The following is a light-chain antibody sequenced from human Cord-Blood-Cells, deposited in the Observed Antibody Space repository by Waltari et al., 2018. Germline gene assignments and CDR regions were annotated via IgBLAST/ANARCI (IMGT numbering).Light chain of an antibody. CDR1: QSVSSSY. CDR2: GAS. Sequence: EIVLTQSPGTLSLSPGERATLSCRASQSVSSSYLAWYQHKPGQAPRLLIYGASSRATGSQDRFSGSGSGTDFTLTISRLEPEDFAGDYCQQYGSSPLTFGGGTKVEIK. CDR3: QQYGSSPLT. J-gene: IGKJ4*01. V-gene: IGKV3-20*01.